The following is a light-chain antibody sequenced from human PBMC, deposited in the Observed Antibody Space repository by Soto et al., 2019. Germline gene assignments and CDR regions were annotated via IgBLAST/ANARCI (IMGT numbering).Light chain of an antibody. CDR2: DVS. CDR1: SSDVGGYNY. J-gene: IGLJ1*01. Sequence: QSALTQPASVSGSPGQSITISCTGTSSDVGGYNYVSWYQQHPGKAPKLMIYDVSNRPSGVSNRFSGSKSGNTASLTISGLQADDEADYYCSSYTRSSTLFGTGTKVTVL. V-gene: IGLV2-14*01. CDR3: SSYTRSSTL.